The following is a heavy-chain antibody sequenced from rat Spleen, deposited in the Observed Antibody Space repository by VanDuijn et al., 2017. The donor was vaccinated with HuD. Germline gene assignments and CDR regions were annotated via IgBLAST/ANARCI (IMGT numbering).Heavy chain of an antibody. D-gene: IGHD4-3*01. V-gene: IGHV5-29*01. CDR3: VREEFGVRD. Sequence: EVQLVESDGGLVQPGRSLKLSCAASGFTFSTFPMAWVRQAPKKGLEWVASISYDGGTTYYRDSVKGRFTISRDNAQNTLYLQMSKLGSEDTAIYYCVREEFGVRDWGQGVMVTVSS. CDR2: ISYDGGTT. CDR1: GFTFSTFP. J-gene: IGHJ2*01.